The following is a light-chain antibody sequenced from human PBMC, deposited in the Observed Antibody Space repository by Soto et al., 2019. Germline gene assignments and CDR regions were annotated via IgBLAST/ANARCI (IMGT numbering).Light chain of an antibody. CDR1: QSISIG. V-gene: IGKV3D-15*01. CDR2: GAS. CDR3: QQYNKWPLIT. Sequence: EIVWSQTAPNLSVSPGEIATVSRRASQSISIGLAWYRQKPGQAPRLLIYGASTRATGTPARFSGSGSGTEFTLTISSLQSEDFALYYCQQYNKWPLITFARGTRLEIK. J-gene: IGKJ5*01.